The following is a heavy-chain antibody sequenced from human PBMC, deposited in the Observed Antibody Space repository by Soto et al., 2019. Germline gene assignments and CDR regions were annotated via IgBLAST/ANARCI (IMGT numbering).Heavy chain of an antibody. CDR1: GGSISTYY. J-gene: IGHJ6*02. V-gene: IGHV4-59*01. CDR3: ARALIGYCSGGSCYSSSNYYYGMDV. D-gene: IGHD2-15*01. CDR2: IYYSGST. Sequence: SETLSLTCTVSGGSISTYYWSWIRQPPGKGLEWIGYIYYSGSTSYNPSLKSRVTISVDTSKNQFSLKLSSVTAADTAVYYCARALIGYCSGGSCYSSSNYYYGMDVWGQGTTVTVSS.